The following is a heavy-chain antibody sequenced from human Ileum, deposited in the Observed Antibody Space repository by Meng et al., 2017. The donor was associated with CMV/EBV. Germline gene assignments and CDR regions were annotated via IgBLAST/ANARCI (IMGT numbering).Heavy chain of an antibody. CDR3: AKRGAGDSSSFFPGYYGMDV. D-gene: IGHD6-6*01. CDR2: MWHDGTTT. Sequence: GESLKISCAASGFTFSSYGMHWVRQAPGKGLEWVSFMWHDGTTTYYAESLKGRFTISRDNSKNTLCLQMNTLTAEETAVYYGAKRGAGDSSSFFPGYYGMDVWGQGTTVTVSS. V-gene: IGHV3-30*02. CDR1: GFTFSSYG. J-gene: IGHJ6*01.